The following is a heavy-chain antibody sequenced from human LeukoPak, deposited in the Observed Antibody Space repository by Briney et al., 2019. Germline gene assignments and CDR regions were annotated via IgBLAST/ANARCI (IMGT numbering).Heavy chain of an antibody. Sequence: SVKVSCKASGFTFTSSAVQWVRQARGQRLEWIGWIVVGGGNTNYAQKFQERVTITRDMSTSTAYMELSSLRSEDTAVYYCAAGSVVYYYYYGMDVWGQGTTVTVSS. CDR3: AAGSVVYYYYYGMDV. CDR1: GFTFTSSA. V-gene: IGHV1-58*01. D-gene: IGHD2-15*01. J-gene: IGHJ6*02. CDR2: IVVGGGNT.